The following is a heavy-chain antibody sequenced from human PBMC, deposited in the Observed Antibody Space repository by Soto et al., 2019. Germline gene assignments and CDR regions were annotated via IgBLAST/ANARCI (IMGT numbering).Heavy chain of an antibody. D-gene: IGHD5-18*01. V-gene: IGHV3-30*03. Sequence: QAQLVESGGGVVQPGRSLRLSCAASGFTFSSYGMHWVRQAPGTGLEWVAVISYDGGLQHYADSVKGRFTISRDNSKNKVPLEKNSLRAEETAVYFRGVDRGYGHASCPHSWGQGTLGSGSS. CDR1: GFTFSSYG. J-gene: IGHJ4*02. CDR3: GVDRGYGHASCPHS. CDR2: ISYDGGLQ.